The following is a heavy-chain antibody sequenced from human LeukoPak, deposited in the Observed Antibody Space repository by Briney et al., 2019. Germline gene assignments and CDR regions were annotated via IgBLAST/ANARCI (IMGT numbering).Heavy chain of an antibody. Sequence: SETLSLTCAVYGGSFSGYYWSWIRQPPGKGLEWIGEINHSGSTNYNPSLKSRVTISVDTSKNQFSLKLSSVTAADTAVYYCVRGGGSLHTYYYYYMDVWGKGTTVTVSS. D-gene: IGHD3-10*01. J-gene: IGHJ6*03. CDR2: INHSGST. CDR3: VRGGGSLHTYYYYYMDV. V-gene: IGHV4-34*01. CDR1: GGSFSGYY.